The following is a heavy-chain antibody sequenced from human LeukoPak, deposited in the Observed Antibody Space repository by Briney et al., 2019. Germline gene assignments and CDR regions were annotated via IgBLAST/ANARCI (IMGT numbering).Heavy chain of an antibody. CDR3: ARGVGVAVRHFDY. Sequence: SETLSLTCAVYGGSFSGYYWSWIRQPPGKGLEWIGEINHSGSTNYNPSLKSRVTVSVDTSKNQFSLKLSSVTAADTAVYYCARGVGVAVRHFDYWGQGTLVTVSS. D-gene: IGHD3-10*01. V-gene: IGHV4-34*01. CDR1: GGSFSGYY. J-gene: IGHJ4*02. CDR2: INHSGST.